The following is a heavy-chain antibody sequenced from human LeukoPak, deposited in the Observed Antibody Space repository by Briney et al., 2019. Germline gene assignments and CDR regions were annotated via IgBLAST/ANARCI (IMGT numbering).Heavy chain of an antibody. CDR1: GFTFSSYG. CDR3: AKGHKWLPLDY. Sequence: GGSLRLSCAASGFTFSSYGMHWVRQAPGKGLEWVAVISYDGSNKYYADSVKGRFTISRDNSKNTLYLQMNSLRAEDTAVYYCAKGHKWLPLDYWGQGTLVTVSP. D-gene: IGHD6-19*01. V-gene: IGHV3-30*18. J-gene: IGHJ4*02. CDR2: ISYDGSNK.